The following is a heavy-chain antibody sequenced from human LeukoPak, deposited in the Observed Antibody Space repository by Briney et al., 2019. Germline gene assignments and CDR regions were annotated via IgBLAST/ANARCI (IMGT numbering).Heavy chain of an antibody. D-gene: IGHD2-2*01. CDR3: ARDPGDDFVVPGDP. J-gene: IGHJ5*02. CDR1: GYTFTSYA. V-gene: IGHV7-4-1*02. CDR2: INTNTGNP. Sequence: ASVKVSCKASGYTFTSYAMNWVRQAPGQGLEWMGWINTNTGNPMYAQGFTGRFVFSLDTSVSTAYLQISSLKAEDTAVYYCARDPGDDFVVPGDPWGQGTLVTVSS.